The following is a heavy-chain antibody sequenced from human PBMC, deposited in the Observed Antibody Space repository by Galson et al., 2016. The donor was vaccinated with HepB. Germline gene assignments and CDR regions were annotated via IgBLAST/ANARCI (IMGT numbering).Heavy chain of an antibody. J-gene: IGHJ6*02. D-gene: IGHD3-3*01. CDR1: GFTFGDYA. CDR3: TRDPGGTSYDFWSGFYTDYYYYGLDV. V-gene: IGHV3-49*03. CDR2: IRSKASGGST. Sequence: SLRLSCAASGFTFGDYAMNWFRQSPGKGLEWVGFIRSKASGGSTEYAASVKGRFTIPRDDSRSIAYLHMNSLKTEDTAVYFCTRDPGGTSYDFWSGFYTDYYYYGLDVWGQGTTVTVSS.